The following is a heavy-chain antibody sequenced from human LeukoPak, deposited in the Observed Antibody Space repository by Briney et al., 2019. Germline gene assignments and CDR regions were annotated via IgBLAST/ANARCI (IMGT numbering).Heavy chain of an antibody. D-gene: IGHD1-26*01. CDR1: GFTVSSNY. CDR2: IYSGGST. CDR3: AKEGPWGWFDP. V-gene: IGHV3-66*01. J-gene: IGHJ5*02. Sequence: GGSLRLSCAASGFTVSSNYMSWVRQAPGKGLEWVSIIYSGGSTYYADSVKGRFTISRDNSKNTLYLQMNSLRAEDTAVYYCAKEGPWGWFDPWGQGTLVTVSS.